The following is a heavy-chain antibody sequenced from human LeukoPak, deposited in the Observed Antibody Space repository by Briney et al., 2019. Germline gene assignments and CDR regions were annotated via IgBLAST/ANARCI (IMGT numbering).Heavy chain of an antibody. J-gene: IGHJ6*02. CDR2: MNPNSGNT. Sequence: ASVKVSCKASGYTFTSYDINWVQQATGQGLEWMGWMNPNSGNTGYAQKFQGRVTMTRNTSISTAYMELSSLRSEDTAVYYCARGITIFGVVTRKQYYYYGMDVWGQGTTVTVSS. V-gene: IGHV1-8*01. D-gene: IGHD3-3*01. CDR1: GYTFTSYD. CDR3: ARGITIFGVVTRKQYYYYGMDV.